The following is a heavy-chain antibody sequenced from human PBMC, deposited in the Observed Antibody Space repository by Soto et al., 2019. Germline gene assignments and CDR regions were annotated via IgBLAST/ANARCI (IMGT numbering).Heavy chain of an antibody. V-gene: IGHV3-7*03. CDR2: IKHDGSVQ. CDR1: GFTFSGYW. J-gene: IGHJ4*02. D-gene: IGHD4-4*01. CDR3: ARAPYSNAWYRFDL. Sequence: GALRLSCEASGFTFSGYWMSWVRQAPGKGLEWVADIKHDGSVQYYVDSVRGRLTISRDNAKKQLYLQMNGLRAEDTALYYCARAPYSNAWYRFDLWGQGTLVTVSS.